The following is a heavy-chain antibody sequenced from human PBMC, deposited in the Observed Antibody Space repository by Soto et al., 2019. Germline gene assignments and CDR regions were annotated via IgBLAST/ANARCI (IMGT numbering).Heavy chain of an antibody. Sequence: GGSLRLSCAASGFTFSSYGMHWVRQAPGKGLEWVAVISYDGSNKYYADSVKGRFTISRDNSKNTLYLQLNSLRAEDTAVYYCVRNLGFFDYWSQGTLVTVSS. CDR3: VRNLGFFDY. CDR2: ISYDGSNK. J-gene: IGHJ4*02. V-gene: IGHV3-30*03. CDR1: GFTFSSYG. D-gene: IGHD3-10*01.